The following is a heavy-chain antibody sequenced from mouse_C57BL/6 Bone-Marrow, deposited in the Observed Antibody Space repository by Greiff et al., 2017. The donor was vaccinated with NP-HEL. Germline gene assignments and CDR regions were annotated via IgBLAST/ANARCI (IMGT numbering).Heavy chain of an antibody. CDR1: GYSFTDYN. Sequence: EVQLQESGPELVKPGASVKISCKASGYSFTDYNMNWVKQSNGKSLEWIGVINPNYGTTSYNQKFKGKATLTVDQSSSTAYMQLNSLTSEDSAVYYCARKGFLRRDYAMDYWGQGTSVTVSS. CDR2: INPNYGTT. CDR3: ARKGFLRRDYAMDY. J-gene: IGHJ4*01. D-gene: IGHD2-12*01. V-gene: IGHV1-39*01.